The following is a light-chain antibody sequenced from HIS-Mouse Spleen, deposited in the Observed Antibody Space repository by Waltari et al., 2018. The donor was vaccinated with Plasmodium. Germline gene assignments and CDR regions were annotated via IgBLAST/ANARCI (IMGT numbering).Light chain of an antibody. V-gene: IGLV3-10*01. J-gene: IGLJ3*02. CDR1: TLPKTY. CDR2: EDR. Sequence: SYELTHPPSVPLSPGQTARITSSGDTLPKTYSFWYQQKYGQPPVLVINEDRKRPSGIPERFTGSSSGTMATLTISGAQVEDEADYYCYSTDSSGNHRVFGGGTKLTVL. CDR3: YSTDSSGNHRV.